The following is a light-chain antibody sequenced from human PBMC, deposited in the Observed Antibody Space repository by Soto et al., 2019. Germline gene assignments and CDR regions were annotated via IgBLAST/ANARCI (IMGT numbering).Light chain of an antibody. J-gene: IGKJ4*01. Sequence: IQMTQSPSTLSGSVGHRVTIPCRASQTISSWLAWYQQKKGKAPKLLIYKASTLKSGVPSRFSGSGYGTEFNLTISSLQTDDFATYFCQHGYSTPLTFGGGTRVEIK. V-gene: IGKV1-5*03. CDR1: QTISSW. CDR2: KAS. CDR3: QHGYSTPLT.